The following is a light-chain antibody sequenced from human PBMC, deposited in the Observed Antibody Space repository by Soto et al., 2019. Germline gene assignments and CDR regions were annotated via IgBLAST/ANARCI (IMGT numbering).Light chain of an antibody. V-gene: IGKV3-20*01. J-gene: IGKJ1*01. CDR3: QQYESSLLT. CDR1: QSVSSSY. Sequence: EIVLTQSPGTLSLYPGERATLSCRASQSVSSSYLAWYQQKPGQAPRLLIYGASSRATGIPDRFSGSGSGTDFTLTISRLEPEDFAVYYCQQYESSLLTFGQGTKVEIK. CDR2: GAS.